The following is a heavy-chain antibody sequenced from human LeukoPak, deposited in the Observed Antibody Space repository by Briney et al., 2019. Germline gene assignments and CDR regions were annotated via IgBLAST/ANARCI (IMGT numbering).Heavy chain of an antibody. V-gene: IGHV4-39*01. Sequence: SETLSLTCAGSGCSISSSNHYWSWMRQPTGKGLEWIGTSYYDGQTYYTSSLKSRVTISVDTSNNQFSLRLILVHDADTVVYYCATSSASSNLWTGYYTLYYYYMDVWGKGTLVTVSS. D-gene: IGHD3/OR15-3a*01. CDR3: ATSSASSNLWTGYYTLYYYYMDV. CDR2: SYYDGQT. CDR1: GCSISSSNHY. J-gene: IGHJ6*03.